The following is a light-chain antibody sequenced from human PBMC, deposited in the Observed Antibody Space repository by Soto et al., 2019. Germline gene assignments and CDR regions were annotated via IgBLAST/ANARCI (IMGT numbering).Light chain of an antibody. CDR1: QNINKN. Sequence: DIQMTQSPSSLSASVGDSVTISCRASQNINKNLNWYQQKSGKAPSLLIYEASTFQSGVPSRFSGSGSGTDFTLAITNLQPADFATYYCQQSFHTPYTFGQGTKLAI. V-gene: IGKV1-39*01. CDR2: EAS. CDR3: QQSFHTPYT. J-gene: IGKJ2*01.